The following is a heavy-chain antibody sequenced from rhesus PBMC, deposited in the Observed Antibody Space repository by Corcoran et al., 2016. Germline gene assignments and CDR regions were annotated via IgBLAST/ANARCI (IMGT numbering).Heavy chain of an antibody. D-gene: IGHD6-31*01. CDR3: AREDSSGWYDY. CDR2: ITYSGRS. V-gene: IGHV4-122*02. CDR1: GGSISSGYYY. J-gene: IGHJ4*01. Sequence: QVQLQESGPGLVKPSETLSLTCAVSGGSISSGYYYWSWIRQPPGKGLEWVGYITYSGRSSYNPSLQSRVTISRDPSKNQVSLKLSSVTAADTAVYYCAREDSSGWYDYWGQGVLVTVSA.